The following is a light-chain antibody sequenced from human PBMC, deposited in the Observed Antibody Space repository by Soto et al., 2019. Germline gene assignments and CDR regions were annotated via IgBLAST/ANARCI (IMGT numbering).Light chain of an antibody. CDR3: QQYTNWPPT. CDR1: QSVGSN. CDR2: HAS. Sequence: EIVLTQSPCTLSLSPGERATLSCRASQSVGSNLAWYQQNPGQAPRLLIYHASTRATGVPARFSGSGSGTEFTLTLSSLQSEDFAVYSCQQYTNWPPTFGQGTKVDI. V-gene: IGKV3-15*01. J-gene: IGKJ1*01.